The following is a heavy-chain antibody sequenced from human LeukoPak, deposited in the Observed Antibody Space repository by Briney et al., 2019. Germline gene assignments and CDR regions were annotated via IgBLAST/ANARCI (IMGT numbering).Heavy chain of an antibody. CDR3: ARISQSSGGFYY. D-gene: IGHD2-15*01. CDR2: ISYRGST. J-gene: IGHJ4*02. CDR1: GGSISNSGGFY. Sequence: SETLSLTCTVSGGSISNSGGFYWSWIRQHPGDGLEWIGFISYRGSTYYNPSLKSRVSMSVDTSRSQFSLRLTSVTDENTAVYYCARISQSSGGFYYWGQGTLVTVSS. V-gene: IGHV4-31*02.